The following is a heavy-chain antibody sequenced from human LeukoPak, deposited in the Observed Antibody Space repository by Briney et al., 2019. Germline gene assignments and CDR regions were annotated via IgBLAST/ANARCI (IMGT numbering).Heavy chain of an antibody. CDR2: IIPIFGTA. CDR1: GGTFSSYA. V-gene: IGHV1-69*13. Sequence: SVTVSCTASGGTFSSYAISWVRQAPGQGLEWMGGIIPIFGTANYAQKFQGRVTITADESTSTAYMELSSLRSEDTAVYYCATPDRHVSNTAMVTWGQGTLVTVSS. D-gene: IGHD5-18*01. CDR3: ATPDRHVSNTAMVT. J-gene: IGHJ4*02.